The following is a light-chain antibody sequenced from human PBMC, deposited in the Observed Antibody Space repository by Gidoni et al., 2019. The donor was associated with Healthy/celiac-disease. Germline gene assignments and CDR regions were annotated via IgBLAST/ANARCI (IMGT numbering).Light chain of an antibody. CDR2: EVS. V-gene: IGLV2-14*01. J-gene: IGLJ3*02. Sequence: QSALTQPASVSGSPGQSITISCTGTSSDVGGYNDVSWYQQHPGKAPKLMIYEVSNRPSGVPDRFSGSKSGNTASLTISGLQAEDEADYYCSSYTSSSTGVFGGGTKLTVL. CDR3: SSYTSSSTGV. CDR1: SSDVGGYND.